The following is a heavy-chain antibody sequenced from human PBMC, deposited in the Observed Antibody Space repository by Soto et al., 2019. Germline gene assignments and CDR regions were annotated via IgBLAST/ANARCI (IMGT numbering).Heavy chain of an antibody. J-gene: IGHJ5*02. CDR2: INHSGST. CDR3: ARGPYCSGGSCYSEWFDP. Sequence: SETLSLTCAVYGGSFRGYYWSWIRQPPGKGLEWIGEINHSGSTNSNPSLKSRVTVSVDTSKNQFSLKLISVTAADTAVYYCARGPYCSGGSCYSEWFDPWGQGTLVTVSS. CDR1: GGSFRGYY. V-gene: IGHV4-34*01. D-gene: IGHD2-15*01.